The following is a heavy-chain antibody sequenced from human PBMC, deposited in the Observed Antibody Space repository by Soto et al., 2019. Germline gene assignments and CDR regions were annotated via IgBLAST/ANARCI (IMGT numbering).Heavy chain of an antibody. J-gene: IGHJ4*02. CDR1: GYSFSSHW. Sequence: PGESLKISCKASGYSFSSHWIGWVRQMPEKGLEWMGILYPADSDTRYSPSLEGQITISADKSISTAYLQWSSLKASDTAIYYCARRTYTSGWRHYFDYWGQGTLVTVSS. CDR2: LYPADSDT. D-gene: IGHD6-19*01. CDR3: ARRTYTSGWRHYFDY. V-gene: IGHV5-51*01.